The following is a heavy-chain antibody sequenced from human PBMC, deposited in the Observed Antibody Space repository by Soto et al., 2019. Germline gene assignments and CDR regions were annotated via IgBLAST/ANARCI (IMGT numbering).Heavy chain of an antibody. CDR1: GFTVSSNY. D-gene: IGHD4-17*01. Sequence: GGSLRLSCAASGFTVSSNYMSWVRQAPGKGLEWVSVIYSDGSTYYADSVKGRFTISRDNSKNTLYLQMNSLRAEDTAVYYCARGSGYGDYYYYYYGMDVWGQGTTVTVSS. CDR2: IYSDGST. CDR3: ARGSGYGDYYYYYYGMDV. J-gene: IGHJ6*02. V-gene: IGHV3-53*01.